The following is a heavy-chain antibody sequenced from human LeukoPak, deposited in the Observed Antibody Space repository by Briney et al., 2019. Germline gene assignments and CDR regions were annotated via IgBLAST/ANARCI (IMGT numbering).Heavy chain of an antibody. CDR2: IRQDGSEK. V-gene: IGHV3-7*01. CDR1: GFTFGSYW. Sequence: GGSLRLSCAASGFTFGSYWMYWVRQAPGKGLEWVANIRQDGSEKYYVDSVRGRFTISRDNAKNSLYLQMNSLRAEDTAVYYCAREHYFYHMDGWGEGATVTVSS. CDR3: AREHYFYHMDG. J-gene: IGHJ6*03.